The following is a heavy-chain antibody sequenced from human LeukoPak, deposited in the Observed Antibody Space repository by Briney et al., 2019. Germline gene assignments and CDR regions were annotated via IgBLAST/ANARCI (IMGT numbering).Heavy chain of an antibody. CDR2: INPNSGGT. J-gene: IGHJ5*02. Sequence: ASVKVSCKASGYTFTGYYMNWVRQAPGQGLEWMGWINPNSGGTNYAQNFQGRVTMTRDTSISTAYMELSRLRSDDTAVYYCARGLAARPRWFDPWGQGTLVTVSS. CDR3: ARGLAARPRWFDP. D-gene: IGHD6-6*01. CDR1: GYTFTGYY. V-gene: IGHV1-2*02.